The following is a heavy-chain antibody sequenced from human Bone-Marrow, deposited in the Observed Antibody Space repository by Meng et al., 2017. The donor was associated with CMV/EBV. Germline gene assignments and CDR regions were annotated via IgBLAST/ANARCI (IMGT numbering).Heavy chain of an antibody. CDR2: IKSKTDGGTT. J-gene: IGHJ5*02. D-gene: IGHD2-15*01. CDR1: AW. CDR3: TTGPAYCSGGSCYSFWFDP. V-gene: IGHV3-15*01. Sequence: AWMSWVRQAPGKGLEWVGRIKSKTDGGTTDYAAPVKGRFTISRDDSKNTLYLQMNSLKTEDTAVYYCTTGPAYCSGGSCYSFWFDPWGQGTLVTVSS.